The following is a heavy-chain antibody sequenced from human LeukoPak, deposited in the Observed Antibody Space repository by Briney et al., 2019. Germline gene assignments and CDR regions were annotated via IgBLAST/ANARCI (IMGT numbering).Heavy chain of an antibody. J-gene: IGHJ4*02. Sequence: SETLSLTCTVSGGSISSYYWSWIRQPPGKGLEWIGHISYSGITNYNPSLKSRVTISVDTSKNQFTLNMKSVTAADTAVYYCARAVHSSSALDYWGQGTLVTVSS. CDR1: GGSISSYY. D-gene: IGHD6-13*01. V-gene: IGHV4-59*01. CDR2: ISYSGIT. CDR3: ARAVHSSSALDY.